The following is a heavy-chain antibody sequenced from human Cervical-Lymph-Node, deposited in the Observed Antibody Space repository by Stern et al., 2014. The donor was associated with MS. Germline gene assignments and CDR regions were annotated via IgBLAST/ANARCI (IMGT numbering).Heavy chain of an antibody. V-gene: IGHV3-30*03. CDR1: GFTFSSYA. CDR2: ISYDGSEK. J-gene: IGHJ6*02. Sequence: QVQLVESGGGVVQPGRSLRLSCAASGFTFSSYAMHWVRQAPGKGLHWVAVISYDGSEKYFADSVKGRFTISRDNSENTLYLQMNSLTPEDTAVYYCAMAPLAANVDFYGLDVWGQGTTVTVSS. D-gene: IGHD2-15*01. CDR3: AMAPLAANVDFYGLDV.